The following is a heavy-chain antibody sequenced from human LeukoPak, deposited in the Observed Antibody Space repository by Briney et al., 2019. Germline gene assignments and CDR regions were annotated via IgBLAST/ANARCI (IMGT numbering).Heavy chain of an antibody. CDR3: AKTYGSGSYYN. V-gene: IGHV3-23*01. Sequence: GGSLRLSCAASGFTFSSYTISWVRQAPGKGLEWVSAISGSGGSTYYADSVKGRFTISRDNSKNTLYLQMNSLRAEDTAVYYCAKTYGSGSYYNWGQGTLVTVST. J-gene: IGHJ4*02. D-gene: IGHD3-10*01. CDR1: GFTFSSYT. CDR2: ISGSGGST.